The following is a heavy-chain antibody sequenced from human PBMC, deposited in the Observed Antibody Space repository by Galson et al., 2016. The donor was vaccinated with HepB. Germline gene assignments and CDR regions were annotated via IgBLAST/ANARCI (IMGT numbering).Heavy chain of an antibody. CDR2: INNGGAT. CDR3: ANDDFWSGYSRSGLDY. J-gene: IGHJ4*02. CDR1: GLTFSRYA. Sequence: SLRLSCAASGLTFSRYAMTWVRQAPGKGLEWVSTINNGGATYYGDSVKGRFIISRDNSKNTLYLQMNNLRAEDTAMYYCANDDFWSGYSRSGLDYWGQGTLVTVFS. V-gene: IGHV3-23*01. D-gene: IGHD3-3*01.